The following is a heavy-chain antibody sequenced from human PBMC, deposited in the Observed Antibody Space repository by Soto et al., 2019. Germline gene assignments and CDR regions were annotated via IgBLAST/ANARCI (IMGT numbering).Heavy chain of an antibody. J-gene: IGHJ6*02. Sequence: PGGSLRLSCAASGFTFSDYYMSWIRQAPGKGLEWVSYISSSGSTIYYADSVKGRFTISRDNAKNSLYLQMNSLRAEDTAVYYCAGGYQLLNDHGYYGMDVWGQGTTVTVSS. CDR3: AGGYQLLNDHGYYGMDV. V-gene: IGHV3-11*01. D-gene: IGHD2-2*01. CDR1: GFTFSDYY. CDR2: ISSSGSTI.